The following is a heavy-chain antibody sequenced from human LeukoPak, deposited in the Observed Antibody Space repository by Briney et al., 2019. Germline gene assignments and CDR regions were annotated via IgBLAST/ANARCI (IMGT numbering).Heavy chain of an antibody. V-gene: IGHV3-7*03. J-gene: IGHJ4*02. D-gene: IGHD4-17*01. CDR1: GFTFSSYW. CDR2: IKQDGSAK. CDR3: ARGQTTMTN. Sequence: GGSLSLSCAASGFTFSSYWMSWVRQAPGKGLEWVANIKQDGSAKYYVDSVKGRFTISRDNAKNSLYLQMNSLRAEDTAVYFCARGQTTMTNWGQGTLVTVSS.